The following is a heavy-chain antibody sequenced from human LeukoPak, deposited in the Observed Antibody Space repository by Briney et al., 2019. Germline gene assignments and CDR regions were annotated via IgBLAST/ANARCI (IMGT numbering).Heavy chain of an antibody. V-gene: IGHV4-59*01. D-gene: IGHD6-13*01. J-gene: IGHJ4*02. CDR1: GGSISSYY. CDR3: ARAGPYRSSWSPFDY. Sequence: SETLSLTCTVSGGSISSYYWSWIRQPPGKGLEWIGYIYYSGSTNYNPSLKSRVTISVDTSKNQFSLKLSSVTAADTAVYYCARAGPYRSSWSPFDYWGQGTLVTVSS. CDR2: IYYSGST.